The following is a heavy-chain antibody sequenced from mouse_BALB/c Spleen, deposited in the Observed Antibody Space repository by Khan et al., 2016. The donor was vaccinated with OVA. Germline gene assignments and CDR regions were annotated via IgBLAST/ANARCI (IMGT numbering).Heavy chain of an antibody. Sequence: VELIQSGPGLVQPSQSLSITCTVSGFSLTTYGVHWVRQSPGKGLEWLGVIWSGGSTDYNAAFISRLSISKDNSKSQVFFKMNSLKANDTAIYKSARNYDYDEGLAYGGQGTLVTVYA. CDR2: IWSGGST. CDR3: ARNYDYDEGLAY. J-gene: IGHJ3*01. CDR1: GFSLTTYG. V-gene: IGHV2-2*02. D-gene: IGHD2-4*01.